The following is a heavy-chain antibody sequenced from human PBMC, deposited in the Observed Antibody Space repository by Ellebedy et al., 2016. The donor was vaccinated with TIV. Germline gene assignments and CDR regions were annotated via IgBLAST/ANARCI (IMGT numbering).Heavy chain of an antibody. V-gene: IGHV1-69*13. Sequence: SVKVSCXASGGTFSSYAISWVRQAPGQGLEWMGGIIPIFGTANYAQKFQGRVTITADESTSTAYMELSSLRSEDTAVYYCAREAAMVRGAAPLFFDYWGQGTLVTVSS. D-gene: IGHD3-10*01. CDR1: GGTFSSYA. J-gene: IGHJ4*02. CDR3: AREAAMVRGAAPLFFDY. CDR2: IIPIFGTA.